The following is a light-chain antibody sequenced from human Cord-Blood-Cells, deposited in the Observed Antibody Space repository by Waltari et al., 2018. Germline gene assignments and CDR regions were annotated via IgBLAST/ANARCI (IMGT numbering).Light chain of an antibody. Sequence: QSALTQPASVSGSPGQSITISCTGTSSDVGGYNYVSWYQQHPGKAPKLMIYDVSNRPSVVSNRFSGSKSGNTASLTISGLQAEDEADYYGSSYTSSSTRVFGGGTKLTVL. J-gene: IGLJ2*01. V-gene: IGLV2-14*01. CDR1: SSDVGGYNY. CDR2: DVS. CDR3: SSYTSSSTRV.